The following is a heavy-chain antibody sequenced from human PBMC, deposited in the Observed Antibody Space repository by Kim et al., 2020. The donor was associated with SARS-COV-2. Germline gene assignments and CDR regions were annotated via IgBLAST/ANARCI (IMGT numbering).Heavy chain of an antibody. J-gene: IGHJ4*02. V-gene: IGHV1-3*01. CDR3: ARESARSTGTDFDY. Sequence: DTRKLQGRVTITRDSSVTSGYMELSSLRPEDTAVYYCARESARSTGTDFDYWGQGTLVTVSS. D-gene: IGHD1-1*01.